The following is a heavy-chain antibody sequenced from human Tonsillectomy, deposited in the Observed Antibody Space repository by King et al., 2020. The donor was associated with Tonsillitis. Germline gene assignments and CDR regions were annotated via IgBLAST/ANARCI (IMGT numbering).Heavy chain of an antibody. D-gene: IGHD3-22*01. Sequence: QLQESGPGLVKPSETLSLTCTVSGGSISSNYWTWIRQPPGKRLEWIGYIYDSGNTNYNPSLESRVTISVDTSKNQFSLKLSSVAAADTAVYYCARDKGDYDSSGYDWGQGTLVTVSS. CDR3: ARDKGDYDSSGYD. CDR2: IYDSGNT. CDR1: GGSISSNY. J-gene: IGHJ4*02. V-gene: IGHV4-59*01.